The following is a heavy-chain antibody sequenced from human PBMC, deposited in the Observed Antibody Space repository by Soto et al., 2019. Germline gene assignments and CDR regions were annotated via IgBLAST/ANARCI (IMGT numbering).Heavy chain of an antibody. CDR1: GYTFTSYA. CDR2: INAGNGNT. CDR3: ARDGVAVAFMDA. J-gene: IGHJ6*03. V-gene: IGHV1-3*01. D-gene: IGHD6-19*01. Sequence: ASVKVSCKASGYTFTSYAMHWVRQAPGQRLEWMGWINAGNGNTKYSQKFQGRVTITRDTSASKAYMELSSLRSEDTAVYYCARDGVAVAFMDAWGKGTTVTVSS.